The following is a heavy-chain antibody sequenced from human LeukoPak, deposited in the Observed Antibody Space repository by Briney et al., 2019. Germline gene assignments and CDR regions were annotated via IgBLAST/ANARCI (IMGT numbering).Heavy chain of an antibody. CDR1: GGSISSGGYY. D-gene: IGHD5-12*01. CDR3: ARGSDIVATRDAFDI. Sequence: PSQTLSLTCTVSGGSISSGGYYWSWTRQHPGKGLEWIGYIYYSGSTYYNPSLKSRVTISVDTSKNQFSLKLSSVTAADTAVYYCARGSDIVATRDAFDIWGQGTMVTVSS. CDR2: IYYSGST. V-gene: IGHV4-31*03. J-gene: IGHJ3*02.